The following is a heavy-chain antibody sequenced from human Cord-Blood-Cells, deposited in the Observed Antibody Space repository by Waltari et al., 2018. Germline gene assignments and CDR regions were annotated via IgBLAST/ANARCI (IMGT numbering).Heavy chain of an antibody. J-gene: IGHJ3*02. D-gene: IGHD2-2*01. CDR3: AKENQAFDI. V-gene: IGHV3-30*02. CDR1: GFTFSSYG. CDR2: IRYDGSNK. Sequence: QVQLVESGGGVVQPGGSLRLSCAASGFTFSSYGMHWVRQAPGKGLGWVAFIRYDGSNKYYADSVKGRFTISRDNSKNTLYLQMNSLRAEDTAVYYCAKENQAFDIWGQGTMVTVSS.